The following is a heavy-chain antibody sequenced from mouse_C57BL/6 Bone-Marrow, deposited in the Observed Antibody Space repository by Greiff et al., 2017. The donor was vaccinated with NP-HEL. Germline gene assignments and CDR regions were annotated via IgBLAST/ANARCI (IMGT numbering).Heavy chain of an antibody. V-gene: IGHV7-3*01. J-gene: IGHJ4*01. D-gene: IGHD3-2*02. Sequence: VQGVESGGGLVQPGGSLSLSCAASGFTFTDYYMSWVRQPPGKALEWLGFIRNKANGYTTEYSASVKGRFTISRDNSQSILYLQMNALRAEDSATYYCARYGAQEYAMDYWGQGTSVTVSS. CDR2: IRNKANGYTT. CDR1: GFTFTDYY. CDR3: ARYGAQEYAMDY.